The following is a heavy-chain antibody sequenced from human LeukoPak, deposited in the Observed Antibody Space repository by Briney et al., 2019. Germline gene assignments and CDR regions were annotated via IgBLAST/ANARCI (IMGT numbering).Heavy chain of an antibody. D-gene: IGHD3-22*01. Sequence: GGSLRLSCAASGFTFSDYYMSWIRQAPGKGLEWVSYISSSGSTIYYADSVKGRFTISRDNAKNSLYLQMDSLRAEDTAVYYCARAEGTYYYDSSGYYVYWGQGTLVTVSS. CDR2: ISSSGSTI. CDR1: GFTFSDYY. V-gene: IGHV3-11*01. J-gene: IGHJ4*02. CDR3: ARAEGTYYYDSSGYYVY.